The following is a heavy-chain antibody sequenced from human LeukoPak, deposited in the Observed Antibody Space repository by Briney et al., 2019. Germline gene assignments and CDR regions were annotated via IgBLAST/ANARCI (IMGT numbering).Heavy chain of an antibody. CDR3: ASSWGSAIDF. CDR2: INQDGSEV. CDR1: GFTFTNFR. Sequence: PGGSLRLSCAASGFTFTNFRMSWVRQPPGKGLEWAANINQDGSEVYYVDSVKGRFTVSIDNAKNSLYLQMSSLRAEDTAVYYCASSWGSAIDFWGQGTLVTVSS. V-gene: IGHV3-7*01. D-gene: IGHD3-16*01. J-gene: IGHJ4*02.